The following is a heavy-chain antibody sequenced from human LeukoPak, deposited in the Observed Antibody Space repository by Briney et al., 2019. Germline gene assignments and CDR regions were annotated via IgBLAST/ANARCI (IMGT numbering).Heavy chain of an antibody. CDR2: INPNNGGT. J-gene: IGHJ6*02. CDR3: ATSTIPRSEADYYFAMDV. Sequence: GASVKVSCKASGYTFTGYYMHWVRQAPGQGLEWMGWINPNNGGTKYAQNFQGRVTMTRDTSITTAYMELGRLTSADTAVYYCATSTIPRSEADYYFAMDVWGQGTTVTVSS. D-gene: IGHD2-2*02. V-gene: IGHV1-2*02. CDR1: GYTFTGYY.